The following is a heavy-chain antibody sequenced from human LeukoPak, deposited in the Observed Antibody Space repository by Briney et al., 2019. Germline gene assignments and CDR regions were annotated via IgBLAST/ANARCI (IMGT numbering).Heavy chain of an antibody. V-gene: IGHV4-30-4*01. J-gene: IGHJ4*02. CDR3: ARDCSGGSCYLSFDY. D-gene: IGHD2-15*01. Sequence: SETLSLTCTVSGGSISSGDYYWSWIRQPPGKGLEWIGYIYYSGSTYYNPSLKSRVTISVDTSKNQFSLKLSSVTAADTAVYSCARDCSGGSCYLSFDYWGQGTLVTVSS. CDR1: GGSISSGDYY. CDR2: IYYSGST.